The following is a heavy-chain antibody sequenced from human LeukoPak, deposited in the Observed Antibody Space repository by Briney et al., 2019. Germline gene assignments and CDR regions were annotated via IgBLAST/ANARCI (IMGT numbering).Heavy chain of an antibody. J-gene: IGHJ6*03. CDR3: ASSSKGYSSGFYYYYYMGV. CDR1: GGTFSSYA. V-gene: IGHV1-69*05. D-gene: IGHD6-19*01. Sequence: GSSVKVSCKASGGTFSSYAISWVRQAPGQGLEWMGGIIPIFGTANYAQKFQGRVTITTDESTSTAYMELSSLRSEDTAVYYCASSSKGYSSGFYYYYYMGVWGKGTTVTVSS. CDR2: IIPIFGTA.